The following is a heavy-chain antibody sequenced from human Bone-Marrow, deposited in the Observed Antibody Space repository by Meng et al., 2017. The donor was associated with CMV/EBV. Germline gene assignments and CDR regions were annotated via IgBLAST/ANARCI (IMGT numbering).Heavy chain of an antibody. CDR3: ASEEYHVGGPCDY. Sequence: SAGSTIRTSGISWLRHTPRQGDGMVGRIITRSHTTKVEKIYHSGVTITTDESTSTVFMERISLTAEDTAVYYWASEEYHVGGPCDYWGQGTLVTVSS. D-gene: IGHD2-15*01. V-gene: IGHV1-69*05. CDR2: IITRSHTT. J-gene: IGHJ4*02. CDR1: GSTIRTSG.